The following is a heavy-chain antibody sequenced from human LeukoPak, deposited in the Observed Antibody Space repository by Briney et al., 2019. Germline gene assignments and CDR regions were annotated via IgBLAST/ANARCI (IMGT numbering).Heavy chain of an antibody. Sequence: GGSLRLSCAAAGFTFRSYDMNWVRQAPGKGLEWVSCISSSGTTIYYADSVKGRFTISRDKAKNSLYLQMSSLRAEDTSVYYCAKALATRHMDFWGQGTTVTVSS. J-gene: IGHJ6*02. CDR3: AKALATRHMDF. V-gene: IGHV3-48*03. CDR1: GFTFRSYD. CDR2: ISSSGTTI.